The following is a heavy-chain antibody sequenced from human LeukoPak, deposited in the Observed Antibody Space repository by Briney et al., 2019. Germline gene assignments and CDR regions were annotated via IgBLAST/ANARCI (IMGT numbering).Heavy chain of an antibody. V-gene: IGHV3-48*03. D-gene: IGHD2-2*01. CDR3: ARDSTNFDF. CDR2: ISESADMV. Sequence: GGSLRLSCAVSGFTFSDYEMNWVRQAPGKGLEWLSYISESADMVHYADSVKGRFTISRDNAKNSLFLQMTNLRAEDTAVYYCARDSTNFDFWGQGTLVTVSS. CDR1: GFTFSDYE. J-gene: IGHJ4*02.